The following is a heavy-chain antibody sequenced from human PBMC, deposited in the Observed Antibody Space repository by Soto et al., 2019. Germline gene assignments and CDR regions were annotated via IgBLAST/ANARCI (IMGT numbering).Heavy chain of an antibody. CDR3: ARGLAARDAFDI. V-gene: IGHV3-7*01. Sequence: GGSLRISCAASGFTFSSYWMRWVRQAPGKGLEWVANIKQDGSEKDYVDSVKGRFTISRDNAKNSLYLQMNSLRAEDTAVYYCARGLAARDAFDIWGQGTMVTVSS. D-gene: IGHD6-13*01. J-gene: IGHJ3*02. CDR2: IKQDGSEK. CDR1: GFTFSSYW.